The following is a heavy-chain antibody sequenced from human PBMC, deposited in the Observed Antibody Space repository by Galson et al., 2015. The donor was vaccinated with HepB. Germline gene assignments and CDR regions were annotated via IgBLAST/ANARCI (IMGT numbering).Heavy chain of an antibody. Sequence: SVKVSCKASDYTFTSYGISWVRQAPGQGLEWMGWISAYNGNTNYAQKLQGRVTMTTDTSTSTAYMELRSLRSDDTAVYYCARALTEPLEDDYYFDYWGQGTLVTVSS. V-gene: IGHV1-18*04. CDR2: ISAYNGNT. CDR3: ARALTEPLEDDYYFDY. J-gene: IGHJ4*02. D-gene: IGHD3-16*01. CDR1: DYTFTSYG.